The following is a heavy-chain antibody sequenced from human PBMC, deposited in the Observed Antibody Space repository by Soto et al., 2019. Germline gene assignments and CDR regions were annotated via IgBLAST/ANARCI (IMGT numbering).Heavy chain of an antibody. D-gene: IGHD3-22*01. CDR3: ARDNNSSGHFDY. V-gene: IGHV1-46*01. Sequence: GASVKVSCKASGYTFTSYYMHWVRQAPGQGLEWMGIINPSGGSTSYAQKFQGRVTMTRDTSTSTGYMELSSMRSEDTAVYYSARDNNSSGHFDYWGQGTLVTVSS. CDR1: GYTFTSYY. CDR2: INPSGGST. J-gene: IGHJ4*02.